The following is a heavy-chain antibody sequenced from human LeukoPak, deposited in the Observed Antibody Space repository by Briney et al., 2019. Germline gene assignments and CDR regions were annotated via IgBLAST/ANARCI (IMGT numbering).Heavy chain of an antibody. CDR1: GGSISGYY. Sequence: PSETLSLTCSVSGGSISGYYWSWIRQPPGKALEWIGYIHSSGSTNYNPSLKSRVTISVDTSKNQFSLKLSSVTAADTAVYYCASTSLRYTNPYYFDYWGQGTLVTVSS. CDR3: ASTSLRYTNPYYFDY. D-gene: IGHD3-9*01. CDR2: IHSSGST. J-gene: IGHJ4*02. V-gene: IGHV4-4*09.